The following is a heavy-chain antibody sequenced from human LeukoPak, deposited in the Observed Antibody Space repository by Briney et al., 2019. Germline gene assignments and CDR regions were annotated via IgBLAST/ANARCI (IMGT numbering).Heavy chain of an antibody. J-gene: IGHJ4*02. D-gene: IGHD1-1*01. Sequence: PGGSLRLSCAASGFTFSSYAMHWVRQAPGKGLEWVAVISYDGSNKYYADSVKGRFTISRDNSKNTLYLQMNSLRAEDTAVYYCARPSVPHNWIDATGYWGQGTLVTDSS. CDR2: ISYDGSNK. V-gene: IGHV3-30*04. CDR1: GFTFSSYA. CDR3: ARPSVPHNWIDATGY.